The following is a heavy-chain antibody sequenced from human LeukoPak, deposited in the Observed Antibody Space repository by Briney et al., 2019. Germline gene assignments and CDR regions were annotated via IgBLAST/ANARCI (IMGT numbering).Heavy chain of an antibody. Sequence: SETLSLTCAVSGGSISSSNWWSWVRQPPGKGLEWIGEIYHSGSTNYNPSLKSRVTISVDKSKNQFSLKLSSVTAADTAVYYCAKDSRHIVVVTAIPPYYFDYWGQGTLVTVSS. D-gene: IGHD2-21*02. J-gene: IGHJ4*02. CDR1: GGSISSSNW. CDR3: AKDSRHIVVVTAIPPYYFDY. V-gene: IGHV4-4*02. CDR2: IYHSGST.